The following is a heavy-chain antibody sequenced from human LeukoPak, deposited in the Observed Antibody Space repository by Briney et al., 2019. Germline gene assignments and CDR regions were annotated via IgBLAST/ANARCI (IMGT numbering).Heavy chain of an antibody. CDR3: ARLAAAGRFFDY. CDR1: GGAITNYY. V-gene: IGHV4-59*08. J-gene: IGHJ4*02. CDR2: IYYSGST. D-gene: IGHD6-13*01. Sequence: PSETLSLTCTVSGGAITNYYWSWIRQPPGKGLEWIGYIYYSGSTNYNPSLRSRVTISVDTSKNQFSLKLSSVTAADTAVYYCARLAAAGRFFDYWGQGTLVTVSS.